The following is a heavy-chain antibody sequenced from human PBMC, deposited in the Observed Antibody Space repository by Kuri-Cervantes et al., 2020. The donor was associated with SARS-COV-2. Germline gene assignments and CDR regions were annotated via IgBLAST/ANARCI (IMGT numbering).Heavy chain of an antibody. V-gene: IGHV4-38-2*01. CDR2: IYHSGST. CDR1: GYSISSGYY. J-gene: IGHJ5*02. D-gene: IGHD2-21*02. Sequence: GSLRLSCAVSGYSISSGYYWGWIRQPPGKGLEWIGSIYHSGSTYYNPSLKSRVTISVDTSKNQFSLKLRSVTAADTAVYYCARATVVVTAVQSWFDPWGQGTLVTVSS. CDR3: ARATVVVTAVQSWFDP.